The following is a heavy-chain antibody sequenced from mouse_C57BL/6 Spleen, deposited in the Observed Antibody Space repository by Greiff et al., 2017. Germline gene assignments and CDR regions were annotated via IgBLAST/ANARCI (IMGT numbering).Heavy chain of an antibody. CDR2: IYPGDGDT. D-gene: IGHD2-5*01. Sequence: VKLMESGAELVKPGASVKISCKASGYAFSSYWMNWVKQRPGKGLEWIGQIYPGDGDTNYNGKFKGKATLTADKSSSTAYMQLSSLTSEDSAVYFCARGYSNYYAMDYWGQGTSVTVSS. CDR1: GYAFSSYW. CDR3: ARGYSNYYAMDY. V-gene: IGHV1-80*01. J-gene: IGHJ4*01.